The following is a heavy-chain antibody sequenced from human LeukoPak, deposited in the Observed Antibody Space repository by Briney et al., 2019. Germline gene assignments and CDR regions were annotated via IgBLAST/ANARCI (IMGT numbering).Heavy chain of an antibody. D-gene: IGHD5-24*01. CDR1: GFTFSTYS. J-gene: IGHJ6*03. CDR3: ARERDGYNLITYYHMDV. CDR2: ISSSRTTI. V-gene: IGHV3-48*01. Sequence: GGSLRLSCAASGFTFSTYSMNWVRQAPGKGLEWVSHISSSRTTIYYVDSVKGRFTISRDNAKNSLYLQMNSLRAEDTAVYYCARERDGYNLITYYHMDVWGKGTTVTVSS.